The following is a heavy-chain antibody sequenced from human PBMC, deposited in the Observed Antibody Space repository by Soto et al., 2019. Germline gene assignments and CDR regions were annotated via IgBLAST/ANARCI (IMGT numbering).Heavy chain of an antibody. V-gene: IGHV3-53*01. D-gene: IGHD2-2*01. CDR3: ASQSRYCSSTSCLGD. CDR1: GSTVSSNY. CDR2: IYSGGST. J-gene: IGHJ4*02. Sequence: SLRLSCAASGSTVSSNYMSWVRQAPGKGLEWVSVIYSGGSTYYADSVKGRFTISRDNSKNTLYLQMNSLRAEDTAVYYCASQSRYCSSTSCLGDWGQGTLVTVSS.